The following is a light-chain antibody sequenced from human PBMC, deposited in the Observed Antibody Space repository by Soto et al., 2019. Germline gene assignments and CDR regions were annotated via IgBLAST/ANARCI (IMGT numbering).Light chain of an antibody. V-gene: IGKV2-28*01. J-gene: IGKJ5*01. CDR3: MQTLQTPRT. Sequence: DTVMTQSPLSLPVTPGEPASISCRSSQSLLHSNGYNYLDWYLQKSGQSPQLLIYLGSNRASGVPDRFSGSGSGTHFTLKISRVEAEDVGVYYCMQTLQTPRTFGQGTRLEIK. CDR2: LGS. CDR1: QSLLHSNGYNY.